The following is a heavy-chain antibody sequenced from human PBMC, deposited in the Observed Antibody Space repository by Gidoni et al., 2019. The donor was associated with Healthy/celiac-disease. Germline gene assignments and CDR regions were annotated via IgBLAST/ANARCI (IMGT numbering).Heavy chain of an antibody. CDR2: INHSGST. Sequence: QVQLQQWGAGLLKLSETLSLTCAVYGGSFSGYYWSWIRQPPGKGLEWIGEINHSGSTNYNPSLKSRVTISVDTSKNQFSLKLSSVTAADTAVYYCARGPGGGDSNWGQGTLVTVSS. V-gene: IGHV4-34*01. CDR1: GGSFSGYY. CDR3: ARGPGGGDSN. D-gene: IGHD4-17*01. J-gene: IGHJ4*02.